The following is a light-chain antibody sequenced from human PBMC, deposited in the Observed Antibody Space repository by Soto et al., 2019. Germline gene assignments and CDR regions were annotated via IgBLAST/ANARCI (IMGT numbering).Light chain of an antibody. Sequence: QSVLTQPASVSASPGQSITISCTGTSSDVGGYNYVSWYQQHPGKAPKLMIYDFSNRPSGDSDRFSGSQPGKTASLTISGLQFEDKAEYYSTSYTSSSIHVFGTGTKDTDL. V-gene: IGLV2-14*01. CDR1: SSDVGGYNY. CDR3: TSYTSSSIHV. CDR2: DFS. J-gene: IGLJ1*01.